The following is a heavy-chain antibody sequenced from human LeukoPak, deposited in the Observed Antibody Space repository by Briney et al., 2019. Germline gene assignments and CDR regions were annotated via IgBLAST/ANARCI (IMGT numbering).Heavy chain of an antibody. CDR3: ARRGRLGGPYYYYYGMDV. V-gene: IGHV4-59*01. CDR1: GGSISSYY. J-gene: IGHJ6*02. Sequence: SETLSLTCTVSGGSISSYYWSWIRQPPGKGLEWIGYIYYSGSTNYNPSLKSRVTISVDTSKNQFSLKLSSVTAADTAVYYCARRGRLGGPYYYYYGMDVRGQGTTVTVSS. D-gene: IGHD3-10*01. CDR2: IYYSGST.